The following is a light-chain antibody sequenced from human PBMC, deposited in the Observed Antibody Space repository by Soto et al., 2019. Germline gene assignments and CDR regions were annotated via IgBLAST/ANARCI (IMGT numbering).Light chain of an antibody. Sequence: EIVMTQSPATLSVSPGERVTLSCRASQSVSSYLAWYQQKPGQAPRLLIYDASNRATGIPARFSGSGSGTDFTLTISSLEPEDFAVYYCQQRSNWLYTFGQGTKLEIK. CDR2: DAS. CDR3: QQRSNWLYT. J-gene: IGKJ2*01. CDR1: QSVSSY. V-gene: IGKV3-11*01.